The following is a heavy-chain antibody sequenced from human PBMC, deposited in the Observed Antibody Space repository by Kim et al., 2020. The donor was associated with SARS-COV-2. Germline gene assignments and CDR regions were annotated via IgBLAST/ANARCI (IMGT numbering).Heavy chain of an antibody. Sequence: GGSLRLSCAASGFTFSSYAMHWVRQAPGKGLEWVAVISYDGSNKYYANSVKGRFTISRDNSKNTLYLQMNSLRAEDTAVYYCARDTDSSSWYEYYFDYWGQGTLVTVSS. D-gene: IGHD6-13*01. J-gene: IGHJ4*02. CDR1: GFTFSSYA. CDR3: ARDTDSSSWYEYYFDY. CDR2: ISYDGSNK. V-gene: IGHV3-30-3*01.